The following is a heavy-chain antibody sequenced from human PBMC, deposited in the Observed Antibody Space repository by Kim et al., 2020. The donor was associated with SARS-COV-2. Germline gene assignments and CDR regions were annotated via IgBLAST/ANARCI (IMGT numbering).Heavy chain of an antibody. CDR2: IDPSDSYT. V-gene: IGHV5-10-1*01. CDR3: ASVSYYDILTGSGNDAFDS. CDR1: GYSFTSYW. J-gene: IGHJ3*02. D-gene: IGHD3-9*01. Sequence: GESLKISCKGSGYSFTSYWISWVRQMPGKGLEWMGRIDPSDSYTNYSPSFQGHVTISADKSISTAYLQWSSLKASDTAMYYCASVSYYDILTGSGNDAFDSWGEGTMVTVSS.